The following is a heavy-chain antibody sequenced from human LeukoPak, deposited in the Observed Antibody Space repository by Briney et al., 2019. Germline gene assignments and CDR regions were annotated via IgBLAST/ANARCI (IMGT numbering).Heavy chain of an antibody. J-gene: IGHJ4*02. D-gene: IGHD3-22*01. Sequence: ASVKVSCKVSGYTLTELSMHWVRRAPGKGLEWMGGFDPEDGETIYAQKFQGRVTMTEDTSTDTAYMELSSLRSEDTAVYYCATDISLSSGYVYWGQGTLVTVSS. CDR2: FDPEDGET. CDR1: GYTLTELS. CDR3: ATDISLSSGYVY. V-gene: IGHV1-24*01.